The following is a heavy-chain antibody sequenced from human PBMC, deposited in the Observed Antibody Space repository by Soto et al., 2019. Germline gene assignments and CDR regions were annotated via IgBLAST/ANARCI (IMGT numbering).Heavy chain of an antibody. CDR2: INHSGST. J-gene: IGHJ5*02. CDR3: ARGQRFRRLGFPS. V-gene: IGHV4-34*01. CDR1: GGSFIGYY. Sequence: HVQLQQWGAGLLKPSETLSLTCAVYGGSFIGYYGNWIRQPPGKGLEWIGEINHSGSTNYNPSLKSRVTISVDTSKNQFSLKLSSVTAADTAVYYCARGQRFRRLGFPSWGQGTLVTVSS. D-gene: IGHD3-3*01.